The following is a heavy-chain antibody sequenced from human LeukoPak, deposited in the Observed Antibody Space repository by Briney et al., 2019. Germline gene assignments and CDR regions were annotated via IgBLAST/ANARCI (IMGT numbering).Heavy chain of an antibody. J-gene: IGHJ3*02. V-gene: IGHV1-69*05. CDR3: ASDNYDFWSGSPADAFDI. Sequence: SVKVSCKASGYTFTTHDLTWVRQAPGQGLEWMGGIIPIFGTANYAQKFQGRVTITTDESTSTAYMELSSLRSEDTAVYYCASDNYDFWSGSPADAFDIWGQGTMVTVSS. CDR1: GYTFTTHD. D-gene: IGHD3-3*01. CDR2: IIPIFGTA.